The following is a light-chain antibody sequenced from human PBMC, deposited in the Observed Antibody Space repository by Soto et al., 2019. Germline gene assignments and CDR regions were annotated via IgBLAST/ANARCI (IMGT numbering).Light chain of an antibody. J-gene: IGKJ4*01. CDR1: QSVYSNF. V-gene: IGKV3-20*01. Sequence: MVLTQSPRTLYLSAGERTTPSCRAGQSVYSNFLAWYQQKSGQAPRLLIYGASSRATGIPDRFSGSASGTDFTLTISRLEPEDFAVYYCQQYVYSLTFGGGTKVDVK. CDR2: GAS. CDR3: QQYVYSLT.